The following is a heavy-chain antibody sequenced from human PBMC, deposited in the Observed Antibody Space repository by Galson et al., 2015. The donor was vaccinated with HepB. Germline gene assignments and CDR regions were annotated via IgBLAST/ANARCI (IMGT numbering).Heavy chain of an antibody. CDR3: AGLSKGGSSSIFDC. J-gene: IGHJ4*02. CDR2: IIPILGIA. V-gene: IGHV1-69*02. D-gene: IGHD1-26*01. Sequence: SVKVSRKASGGAFSSYTISWVRQAPGQGLEWMGRIIPILGIANYAQKFQGRVTITADTSTSADTSTNTVYMELSSLRSADTAVYYCAGLSKGGSSSIFDCWGQGTLVTVSS. CDR1: GGAFSSYT.